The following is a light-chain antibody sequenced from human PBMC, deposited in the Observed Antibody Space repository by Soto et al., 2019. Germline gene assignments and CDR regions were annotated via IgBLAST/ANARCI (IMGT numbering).Light chain of an antibody. J-gene: IGLJ2*01. CDR3: SSYTSSSRV. CDR1: SSDVGGYNY. CDR2: DVS. Sequence: QSVLTQPASVSGSPGQSITISRTGTSSDVGGYNYVSWYQQHPGKAPKLMIYDVSNRPSGVSNRFSGSKSGNTASLTISGLQAEDEADYYCSSYTSSSRVFGGGTKPTVL. V-gene: IGLV2-14*01.